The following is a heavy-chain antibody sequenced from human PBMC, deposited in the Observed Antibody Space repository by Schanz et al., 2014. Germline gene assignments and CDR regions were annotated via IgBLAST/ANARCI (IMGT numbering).Heavy chain of an antibody. CDR2: ISTGRYL. D-gene: IGHD3-3*01. CDR1: GFTFSSYS. V-gene: IGHV3-21*02. J-gene: IGHJ4*02. CDR3: AKEVRLVLRDWLPTPDFDY. Sequence: EVQLVESGGGLVKPGGSLRLSCAASGFTFSSYSLAWVRQAPGKGLEWVSFISTGRYLYYADSVKGRFTISRDNTKNSVFLQMSSLRVEDTALYFCAKEVRLVLRDWLPTPDFDYWGQGTLVTVSS.